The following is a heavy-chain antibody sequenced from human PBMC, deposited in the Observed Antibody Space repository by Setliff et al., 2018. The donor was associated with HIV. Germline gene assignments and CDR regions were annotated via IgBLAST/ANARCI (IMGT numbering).Heavy chain of an antibody. V-gene: IGHV5-51*01. CDR1: GYSFVDFW. J-gene: IGHJ4*02. D-gene: IGHD6-25*01. CDR2: IYPGDSDS. CDR3: VRYIGAAAGYIDH. Sequence: GESLKISCHLSGYSFVDFWIGWVRQMPGKGLEWVGFIYPGDSDSRYSPSFRGQVTISADKSTTTAYLDWASLNASDTAMHYCVRYIGAAAGYIDHWGQGTLVTVSS.